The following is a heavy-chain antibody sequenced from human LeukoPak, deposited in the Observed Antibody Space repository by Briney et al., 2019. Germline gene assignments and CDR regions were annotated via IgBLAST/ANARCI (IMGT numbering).Heavy chain of an antibody. Sequence: GGSLRLSCAASGFTFSSYAMSWVRQAPGKGLEWVAVISYDGSNKYYADSVKGRFTISRDNSKNTLYLQMNSLRAEDTAVYYCAREGYTTVTSVYDFDYWGQGTLVTVSS. CDR2: ISYDGSNK. CDR1: GFTFSSYA. V-gene: IGHV3-30*04. CDR3: AREGYTTVTSVYDFDY. D-gene: IGHD4-17*01. J-gene: IGHJ4*02.